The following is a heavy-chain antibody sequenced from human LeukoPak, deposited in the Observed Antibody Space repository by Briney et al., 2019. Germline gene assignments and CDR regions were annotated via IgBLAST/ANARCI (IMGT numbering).Heavy chain of an antibody. CDR2: IYCSGSA. J-gene: IGHJ4*02. CDR1: GGSLSNYY. Sequence: SETLSVTCSVSGGSLSNYYWTWIRRPPGKGLEWIGYIYCSGSANYNPSPKSRVNISIDTSDNQSSLKLSSVTAADTAVYYCARRSWGSDFDYWGQGALVTVSS. V-gene: IGHV4-59*01. CDR3: ARRSWGSDFDY. D-gene: IGHD3-16*01.